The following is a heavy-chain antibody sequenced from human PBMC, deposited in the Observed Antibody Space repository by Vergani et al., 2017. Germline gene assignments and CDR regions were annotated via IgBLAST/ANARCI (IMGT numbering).Heavy chain of an antibody. J-gene: IGHJ4*02. CDR2: IYPADSDT. CDR1: EYSFGNYW. D-gene: IGHD1-1*01. Sequence: EVELGQSGPEMRKPGESLKISCKGSEYSFGNYWIGWVRQRPGKGMECMVIIYPADSDTRYSPSFQGQVTISADKSISTAFLQWDSLKASDTALYYCARHTTYTDSWGQGTLVTVSS. V-gene: IGHV5-51*01. CDR3: ARHTTYTDS.